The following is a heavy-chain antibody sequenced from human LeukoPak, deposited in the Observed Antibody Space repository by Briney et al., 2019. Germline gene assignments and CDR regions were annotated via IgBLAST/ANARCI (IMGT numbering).Heavy chain of an antibody. CDR2: INPSGGST. Sequence: ASVTVSCKASGYTFTSYYMHWVRQAPGQGLEWMGIINPSGGSTSYAQKFQGRVTMTRDTSTSTVYMELSSLRSEDTAVYYCARAPATHDAFDIWGQGTMVTVSS. J-gene: IGHJ3*02. V-gene: IGHV1-46*01. CDR3: ARAPATHDAFDI. CDR1: GYTFTSYY.